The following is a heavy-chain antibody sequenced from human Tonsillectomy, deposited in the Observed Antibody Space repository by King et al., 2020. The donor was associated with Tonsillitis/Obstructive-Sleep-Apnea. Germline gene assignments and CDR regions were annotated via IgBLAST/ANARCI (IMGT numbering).Heavy chain of an antibody. CDR1: GGSITSYY. CDR3: ARGRGYSYSYYFDY. CDR2: IYYSGST. Sequence: QLQESGPGLVKPPETLSLTCTVSGGSITSYYWSWIRQPPGKGLEWIGYIYYSGSTNYNPSLNSRVTISVDTSKNQFSLKLSSVTAADTAVYYCARGRGYSYSYYFDYWGQGTLVTVSS. D-gene: IGHD5-18*01. J-gene: IGHJ4*02. V-gene: IGHV4-59*01.